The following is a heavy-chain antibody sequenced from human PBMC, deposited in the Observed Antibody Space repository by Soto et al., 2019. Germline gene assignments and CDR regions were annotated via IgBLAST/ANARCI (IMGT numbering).Heavy chain of an antibody. CDR2: IDYSGSA. CDR3: ARDRGGSYPFDS. D-gene: IGHD1-26*01. CDR1: GGSISSANYY. Sequence: QVRLQESGPGLVKPSQTLSLTCIVSGGSISSANYYWGWIRKPPGKGLEWIGYIDYSGSAYYNPSLKSRVTISLDTSKNQFSLKLSSVTAADTAMYYCARDRGGSYPFDSWGQGTLVTVSS. V-gene: IGHV4-30-4*01. J-gene: IGHJ4*02.